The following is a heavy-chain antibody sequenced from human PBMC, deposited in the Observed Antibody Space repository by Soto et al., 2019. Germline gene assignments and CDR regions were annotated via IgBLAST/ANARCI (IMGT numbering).Heavy chain of an antibody. V-gene: IGHV4-34*01. CDR2: INHGGST. Sequence: QVQLQQWGAGLLKPSETLSLTCAVYGGSFSGYYWSWIRQPPGKGLEWIGEINHGGSTNYNPSLKIRVTISVDTSKNQFSLKLSSVTAADTAVYYCARGPVLGSSVVVPAASTIDYWGPGTLVTVSS. CDR3: ARGPVLGSSVVVPAASTIDY. D-gene: IGHD2-2*01. J-gene: IGHJ4*02. CDR1: GGSFSGYY.